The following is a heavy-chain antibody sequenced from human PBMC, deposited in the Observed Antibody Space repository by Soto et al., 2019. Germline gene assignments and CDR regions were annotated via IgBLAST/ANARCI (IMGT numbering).Heavy chain of an antibody. J-gene: IGHJ6*01. V-gene: IGHV6-1*01. Sequence: PSQALSLICAISGDSVSSNSAAWNWIRHSPSRGLEWLGRTYYRSKWYNDYAVSVKSRITINPDTSKNQFSLQLNSVTPEDTAVYYCARDCAFGAVIIGRGPGYGTAVRRKGTSVPGFS. D-gene: IGHD3-3*01. CDR1: GDSVSSNSAA. CDR2: TYYRSKWYN. CDR3: ARDCAFGAVIIGRGPGYGTAV.